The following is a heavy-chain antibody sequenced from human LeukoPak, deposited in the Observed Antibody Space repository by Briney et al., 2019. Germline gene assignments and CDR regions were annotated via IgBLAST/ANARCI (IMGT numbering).Heavy chain of an antibody. CDR2: ISDSGDRT. CDR3: AKGAAATGDY. D-gene: IGHD6-13*01. V-gene: IGHV3-23*01. J-gene: IGHJ4*02. Sequence: GGSLSLSCAASGFPFSNYGMSWVRQAPGKGWEWVSGISDSGDRTYDADSAKGRFTISRDNSKNTLYLQMNSLRAEDTAVYYCAKGAAATGDYWGQGTLVTVSS. CDR1: GFPFSNYG.